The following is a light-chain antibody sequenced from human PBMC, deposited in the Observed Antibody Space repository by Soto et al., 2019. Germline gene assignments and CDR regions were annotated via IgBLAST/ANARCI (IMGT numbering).Light chain of an antibody. CDR3: QQYDNSPPT. CDR1: QSVSSNF. Sequence: VLAQTPGPVSLSLAARATPSCSARQSVSSNFLGWYQQKPGQAPRLLIFGASTRATGIPARFSGSGAGTDFTLTITRLQSEDFAVYYCQQYDNSPPTFGGGTKVEIK. CDR2: GAS. J-gene: IGKJ4*01. V-gene: IGKV3-20*01.